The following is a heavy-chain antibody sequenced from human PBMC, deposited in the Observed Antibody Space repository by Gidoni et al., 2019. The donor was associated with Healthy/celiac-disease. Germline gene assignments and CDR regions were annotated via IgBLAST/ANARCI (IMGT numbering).Heavy chain of an antibody. CDR1: GGSFSGYY. CDR2: INHSGST. J-gene: IGHJ3*02. CDR3: ARGPPRRYGQWLGPHDAFDI. Sequence: QVQLQQWGAGLLKPSETLSLTCAVYGGSFSGYYWSWIRQPPGKGLEWIGEINHSGSTNYNPSLKSRVTISVDTSKNQFSLKLSSVTAADTAVYYCARGPPRRYGQWLGPHDAFDIWGQGTMVTVSS. V-gene: IGHV4-34*01. D-gene: IGHD6-19*01.